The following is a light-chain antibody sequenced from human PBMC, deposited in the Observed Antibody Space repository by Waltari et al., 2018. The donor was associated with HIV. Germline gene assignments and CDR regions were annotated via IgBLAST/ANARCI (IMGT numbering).Light chain of an antibody. V-gene: IGLV1-44*01. CDR3: ASWDDKLKGYV. Sequence: QSVVTQSPSASGAPGPTITISCSGSRSTIGNNFFTWYQHLPGAAPKLLIYSNDQRPSGVPDRISGSKSGTSASLAISGLQPEDEADYYCASWDDKLKGYVFGSGTKVTVL. J-gene: IGLJ1*01. CDR2: SND. CDR1: RSTIGNNF.